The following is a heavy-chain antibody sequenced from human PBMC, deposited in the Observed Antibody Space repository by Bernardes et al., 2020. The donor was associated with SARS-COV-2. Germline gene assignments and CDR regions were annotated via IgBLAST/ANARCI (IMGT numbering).Heavy chain of an antibody. D-gene: IGHD3-22*01. CDR2: IYYSGST. J-gene: IGHJ4*02. V-gene: IGHV4-39*01. CDR3: ARHASATMIVVVTYDY. Sequence: LSLTCTVSGGSISSSSYYWGWIRQPPGKGLEWIGSIYYSGSTYYNPSLKSRVTISVDTSKNQFSLKLSSVTAADTAVYYCARHASATMIVVVTYDYWGQGTLVTVSS. CDR1: GGSISSSSYY.